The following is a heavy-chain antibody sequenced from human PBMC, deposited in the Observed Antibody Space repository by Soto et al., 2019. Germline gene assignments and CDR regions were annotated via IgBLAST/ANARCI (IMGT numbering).Heavy chain of an antibody. CDR1: GYTFTSYD. CDR2: MNPNSGNT. CDR3: ARGINYYDSGDDAFDI. Sequence: QVQLVQSGAEVKKPGASVKVSCKASGYTFTSYDINWVRQATGQGLEWMGWMNPNSGNTGYAQKFQGRVTMTRNTSIYTAYMELSSLSSEDTAVYYCARGINYYDSGDDAFDIWGRGTMVTVSS. D-gene: IGHD3-10*01. V-gene: IGHV1-8*01. J-gene: IGHJ3*02.